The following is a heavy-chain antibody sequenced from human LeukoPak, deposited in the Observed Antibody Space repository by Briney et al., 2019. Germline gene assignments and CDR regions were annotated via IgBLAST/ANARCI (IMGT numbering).Heavy chain of an antibody. D-gene: IGHD1-26*01. CDR2: ISAYNGNT. V-gene: IGHV1-18*01. J-gene: IGHJ4*02. Sequence: GWISAYNGNTNYAQKLQGRVTMTTDTSTSTAYMELRSLRSDDTAVYYCARVRVGATPPFGYWGQGTLVTVSS. CDR3: ARVRVGATPPFGY.